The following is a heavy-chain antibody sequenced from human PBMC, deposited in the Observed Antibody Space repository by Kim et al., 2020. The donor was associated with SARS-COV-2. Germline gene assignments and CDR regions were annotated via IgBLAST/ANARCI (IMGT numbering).Heavy chain of an antibody. D-gene: IGHD2-2*01. V-gene: IGHV3-74*01. CDR3: ARASSTSCYY. Sequence: SENYAATVKGRFTNSRGNAKNTLYLQMSSLRAEQTAVYYCARASSTSCYYWGQGTLVTVSS. J-gene: IGHJ4*02. CDR2: SE.